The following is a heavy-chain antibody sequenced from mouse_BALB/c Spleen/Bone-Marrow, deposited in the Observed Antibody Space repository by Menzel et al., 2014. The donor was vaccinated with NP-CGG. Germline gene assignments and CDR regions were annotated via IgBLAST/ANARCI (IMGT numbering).Heavy chain of an antibody. D-gene: IGHD2-12*01. J-gene: IGHJ4*01. CDR3: ARRGDYRDAMDH. CDR1: GFTFSPYA. V-gene: IGHV5-9-1*01. CDR2: ISSGGGYT. Sequence: EVKLVESGGGLVKPGGSLKLSCAASGFTFSPYAMSWVRQTPEKGLEWVATISSGGGYTYYPDSLTGRFSISRDNAKNTLYLQMSSLRSEDTAIYYCARRGDYRDAMDHWGQGTLVTVSS.